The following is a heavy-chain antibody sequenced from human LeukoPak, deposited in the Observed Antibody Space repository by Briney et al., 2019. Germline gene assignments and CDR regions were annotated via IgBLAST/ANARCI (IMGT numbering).Heavy chain of an antibody. Sequence: GASVKVSCKASGYTFTSYGISWVRQAPGQGLEWMGWISAYNGNTNYAQKLQGRVTMTTDTSTSTAYMELSSLRSEDTAVYYCALYYDSSGYYFEESMDVWGQGTTVTVSS. V-gene: IGHV1-18*01. D-gene: IGHD3-22*01. CDR2: ISAYNGNT. CDR1: GYTFTSYG. J-gene: IGHJ6*02. CDR3: ALYYDSSGYYFEESMDV.